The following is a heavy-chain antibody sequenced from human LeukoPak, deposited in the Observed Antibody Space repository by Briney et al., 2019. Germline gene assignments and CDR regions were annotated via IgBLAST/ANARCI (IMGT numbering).Heavy chain of an antibody. D-gene: IGHD5-24*01. CDR1: GVTFSNFG. CDR2: IRFDGSNK. V-gene: IGHV3-30*02. CDR3: AKDRDGDGWDYYYYMDV. J-gene: IGHJ6*03. Sequence: GGSLRLSCAASGVTFSNFGMHWVRQAPGKGLEWVAFIRFDGSNKYYADSVKGRFTISRDNSNNTVCLQMNSLRAEDTAVYHCAKDRDGDGWDYYYYMDVWGKGTTVTISS.